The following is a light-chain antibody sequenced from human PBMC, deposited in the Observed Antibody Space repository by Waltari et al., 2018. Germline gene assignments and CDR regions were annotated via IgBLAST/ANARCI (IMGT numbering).Light chain of an antibody. V-gene: IGKV1-33*01. Sequence: DVQLTQSPSSLSAFLADRVSITCQASEDIEYFLKWYQQRPGRAPKLLISDASDLETGVSPRFSGSGSGTQFTLTITGLQPEDVGTYYCQQYFSFMSFGPGT. CDR3: QQYFSFMS. CDR2: DAS. J-gene: IGKJ3*01. CDR1: EDIEYF.